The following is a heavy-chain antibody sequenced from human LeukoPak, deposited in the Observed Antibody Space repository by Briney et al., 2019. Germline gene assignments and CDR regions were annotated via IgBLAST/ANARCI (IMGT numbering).Heavy chain of an antibody. J-gene: IGHJ4*02. V-gene: IGHV3-48*03. CDR2: ISGTGFI. D-gene: IGHD2-15*01. Sequence: PGGSLRLSCAASGFTFSSYEMTWVRQAPGKGLEWVSYISGTGFIYYADSVKGRFTVSRDNPKNTLYLQMNSLRTEDTAVYYCAKDLPDRYSLEYWGQGTMVTVPS. CDR3: AKDLPDRYSLEY. CDR1: GFTFSSYE.